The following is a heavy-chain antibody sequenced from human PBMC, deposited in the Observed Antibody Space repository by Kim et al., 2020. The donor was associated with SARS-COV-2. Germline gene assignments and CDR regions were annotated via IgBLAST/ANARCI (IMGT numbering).Heavy chain of an antibody. J-gene: IGHJ4*02. CDR1: GYTFTAYY. CDR2: INPNTGGT. D-gene: IGHD3-10*01. Sequence: ASVKVSCKSSGYTFTAYYMHWVRQAPGEGLEWMGWINPNTGGTNYAQKFQGRVTMTRDTSISTAYMELSRLRYDDTAVYYCARGRGFGSGGYFDYWVQGT. CDR3: ARGRGFGSGGYFDY. V-gene: IGHV1-2*02.